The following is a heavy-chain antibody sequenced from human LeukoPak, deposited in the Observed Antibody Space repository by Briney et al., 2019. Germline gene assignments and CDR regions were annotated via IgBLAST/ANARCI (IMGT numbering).Heavy chain of an antibody. CDR2: ISAYNGNT. CDR3: AREPTSGSCYFDY. D-gene: IGHD1-26*01. J-gene: IGHJ4*02. CDR1: GYTFTSYG. Sequence: ASVKVSCKASGYTFTSYGISWVRQAPGQGLEWMGWISAYNGNTNKPQKFRGRVTVTRDTSTSTVYMELSSLTSEDTAVYYCAREPTSGSCYFDYWGQGTLVTVSS. V-gene: IGHV1-18*01.